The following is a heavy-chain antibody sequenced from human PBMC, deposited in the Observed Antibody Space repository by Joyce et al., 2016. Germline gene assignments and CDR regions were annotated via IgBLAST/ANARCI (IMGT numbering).Heavy chain of an antibody. J-gene: IGHJ4*02. Sequence: QVQLQESGPGLVKPPQTLSLTCTVAGGSFSSGSYYWSWIRQHPGKGLEWIGYIYDSGSTYYKPTLKTRFTRSVDTSKYQFSLRLNSVTAADTAVYYCARGNGFYDYWGQGTQVTVSS. V-gene: IGHV4-31*03. CDR1: GGSFSSGSYY. CDR2: IYDSGST. CDR3: ARGNGFYDY. D-gene: IGHD3-22*01.